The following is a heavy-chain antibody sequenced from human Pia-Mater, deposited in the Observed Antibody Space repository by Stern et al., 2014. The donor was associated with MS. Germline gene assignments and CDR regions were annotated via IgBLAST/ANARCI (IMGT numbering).Heavy chain of an antibody. J-gene: IGHJ5*02. V-gene: IGHV1-46*01. CDR1: GYTFTTYY. D-gene: IGHD3-16*01. CDR3: AKDYPYSAIWGYNWLDP. CDR2: INPSDGST. Sequence: QVQLVQSGAEVKKPGASVNVSCEASGYTFTTYYIHWVRQAPGQGLEWMGIINPSDGSTTYAQKFKGRVTLTRDTSTTTVYMKLSSLRSDDTAIYYCAKDYPYSAIWGYNWLDPWGQGTLVTVSS.